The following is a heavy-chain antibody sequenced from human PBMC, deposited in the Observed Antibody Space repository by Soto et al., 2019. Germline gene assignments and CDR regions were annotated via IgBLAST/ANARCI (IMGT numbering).Heavy chain of an antibody. CDR3: ARGYCSGLGCVQYHGMDV. CDR1: RFTFSGNA. D-gene: IGHD2-15*01. Sequence: QVQLVESGGGVVQPGRSLRLSCAAFRFTFSGNAMHWVRQAQGKGLEWVSTISYDGSHQYSPDSVKGRFTISRDDSKSTLYLQMNSLRAEDTAVYYCARGYCSGLGCVQYHGMDVWGQGTTVTVSS. J-gene: IGHJ6*02. CDR2: ISYDGSHQ. V-gene: IGHV3-30*04.